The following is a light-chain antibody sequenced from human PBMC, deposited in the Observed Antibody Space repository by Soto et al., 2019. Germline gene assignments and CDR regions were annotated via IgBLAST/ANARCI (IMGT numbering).Light chain of an antibody. V-gene: IGKV3-11*01. CDR3: QQRSNWPLT. Sequence: EIVLTQSPATLSVSPGERATLSCRASQSVTRYVAWYQHKPGQAPRLLVYDASAMAAGVPARFSGSGSGTDFTLTISSLEPEDFAIYYCQQRSNWPLTFGGGTKVDIK. J-gene: IGKJ4*01. CDR1: QSVTRY. CDR2: DAS.